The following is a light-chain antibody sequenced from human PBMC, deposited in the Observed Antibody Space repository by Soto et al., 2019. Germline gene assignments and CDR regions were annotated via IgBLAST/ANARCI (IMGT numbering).Light chain of an antibody. CDR1: SSDVGSYNL. CDR2: EVS. Sequence: QSALTQPDSVSGSPGQSITISGTGTSSDVGSYNLVSWYQQHPGKAPKLMIYEVSKRPSGVSNRFSGSKSGNTASLTISGLQAEDQADYYCCSYAGSSTYVVFGGGTQLTVL. V-gene: IGLV2-23*02. CDR3: CSYAGSSTYVV. J-gene: IGLJ2*01.